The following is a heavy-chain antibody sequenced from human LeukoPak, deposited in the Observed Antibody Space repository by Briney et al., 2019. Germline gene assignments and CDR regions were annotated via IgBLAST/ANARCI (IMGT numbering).Heavy chain of an antibody. V-gene: IGHV4-39*07. CDR2: IYYSGST. Sequence: SETLYLTCTVSGGSISSYYWGWIRQPPGKGLEWIGSIYYSGSTYYNPSLKSRVTISVDTSKNQFSLKLSSVTAADTAVYYCARDPLYGEAGDAFDIWGQGTMVTVSS. D-gene: IGHD4-17*01. CDR3: ARDPLYGEAGDAFDI. J-gene: IGHJ3*02. CDR1: GGSISSYY.